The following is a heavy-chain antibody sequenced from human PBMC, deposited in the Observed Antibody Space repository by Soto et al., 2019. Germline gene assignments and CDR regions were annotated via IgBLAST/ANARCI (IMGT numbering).Heavy chain of an antibody. CDR1: GGTFSSYA. CDR2: IIPIFGTA. Sequence: SVKVSCKASGGTFSSYAISWVRQAPGQGLEWMGGIIPIFGTADYAQKFQGRVTITTNDSTSTAYMELSSLRSEDTAVYYCARGGIAAPGYYYYMDVWGKGTTVTVSS. V-gene: IGHV1-69*05. CDR3: ARGGIAAPGYYYYMDV. J-gene: IGHJ6*03. D-gene: IGHD6-6*01.